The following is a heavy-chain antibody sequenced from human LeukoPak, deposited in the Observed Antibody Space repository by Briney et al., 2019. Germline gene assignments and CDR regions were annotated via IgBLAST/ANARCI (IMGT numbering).Heavy chain of an antibody. CDR1: GYTFTGYY. CDR3: ARDPQLELGAYYYGMDV. Sequence: GASVKVSCKASGYTFTGYYMHWVRQAPGQGLEWMGWINPNSGGTNYAQKFQGRVTMTRDTSISTAYMELSRLRSDGTAVYYCARDPQLELGAYYYGMDVWGQGTTVTVSS. V-gene: IGHV1-2*02. J-gene: IGHJ6*02. D-gene: IGHD1-7*01. CDR2: INPNSGGT.